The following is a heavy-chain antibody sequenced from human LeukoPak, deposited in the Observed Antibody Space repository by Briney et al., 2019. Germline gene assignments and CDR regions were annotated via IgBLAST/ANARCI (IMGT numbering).Heavy chain of an antibody. CDR3: ARRPRNSGSYDGPSGLDY. CDR2: TNHSGST. CDR1: GGSFSGYY. Sequence: PSETLSLTCAVYGGSFSGYYWSRIRQPPGKGREGCGETNHSGSTKYNPSLKSRVPISEDTSKSQFSLKLSSVTAADTAVYYCARRPRNSGSYDGPSGLDYWGQGTLVTVSS. J-gene: IGHJ4*02. D-gene: IGHD1-26*01. V-gene: IGHV4-34*01.